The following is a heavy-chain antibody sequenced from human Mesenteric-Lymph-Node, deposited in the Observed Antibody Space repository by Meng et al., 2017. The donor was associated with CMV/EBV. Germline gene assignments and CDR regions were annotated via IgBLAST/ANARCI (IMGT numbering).Heavy chain of an antibody. CDR2: ISYIGST. CDR1: GAFFSSYY. J-gene: IGHJ4*02. CDR3: ARQFLTGEIDY. V-gene: IGHV4-59*01. Sequence: SETLSLTCSVSGAFFSSYYWTWIRQSPGKGLEWIGYISYIGSTSYNPSLKSRVTISVDTSKNQFSLKLSSVTAADTAVYYCARQFLTGEIDYWGQGTLVTVSS. D-gene: IGHD7-27*01.